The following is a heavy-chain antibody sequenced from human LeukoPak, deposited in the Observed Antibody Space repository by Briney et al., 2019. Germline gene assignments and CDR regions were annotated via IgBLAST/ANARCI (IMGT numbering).Heavy chain of an antibody. CDR2: INHSGST. J-gene: IGHJ6*02. Sequence: SETLSLTCAVYGGSFSGYYWSWIRQPPGKGLEWIGEINHSGSTNYNPSLKSRVTISVDTSKNQFSLKLSSVTAADTAVYYCARDPKEEQWLDYYYYGMDVWGQGTTVTVSS. CDR1: GGSFSGYY. D-gene: IGHD6-19*01. V-gene: IGHV4-34*01. CDR3: ARDPKEEQWLDYYYYGMDV.